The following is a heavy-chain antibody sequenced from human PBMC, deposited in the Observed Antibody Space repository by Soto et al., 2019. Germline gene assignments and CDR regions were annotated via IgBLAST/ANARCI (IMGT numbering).Heavy chain of an antibody. J-gene: IGHJ4*02. D-gene: IGHD6-19*01. CDR3: ARDNRIAVAEYYFDY. CDR2: IIPIFGTA. Sequence: SVKVSCKASGGTFSIYAISCVRQSPLQGLEWMGGIIPIFGTANYAQKFQGRVTITADESTSTAYMELSSLRSEDTAVYYCARDNRIAVAEYYFDYWGQGTLVTVSS. CDR1: GGTFSIYA. V-gene: IGHV1-69*13.